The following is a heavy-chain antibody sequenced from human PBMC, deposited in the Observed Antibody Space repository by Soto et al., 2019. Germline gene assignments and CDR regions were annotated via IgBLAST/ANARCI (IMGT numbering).Heavy chain of an antibody. J-gene: IGHJ6*02. CDR1: GFSFSFYG. V-gene: IGHV3-33*01. CDR3: ARDGTPLRFMEKNYYNYSSGMDA. D-gene: IGHD3-3*01. CDR2: IWYDGTSK. Sequence: QMQLVESGGGVVQPGGSLRLSCGSSGFSFSFYGMHWVRQAPGKGLEWVAFIWYDGTSKFYADSVKGRFTISRDNSKTTLFLQMNSLRAEDTAVYYCARDGTPLRFMEKNYYNYSSGMDAWGQGTTVPVSS.